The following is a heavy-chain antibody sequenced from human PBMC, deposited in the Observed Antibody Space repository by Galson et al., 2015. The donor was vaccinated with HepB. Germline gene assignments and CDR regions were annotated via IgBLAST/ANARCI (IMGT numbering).Heavy chain of an antibody. V-gene: IGHV3-33*01. CDR3: ARGTAVVSHTPPFDY. CDR1: GFTFSTYG. CDR2: IWYDGSNE. D-gene: IGHD2-15*01. J-gene: IGHJ4*02. Sequence: SLRLSCAASGFTFSTYGMHWVRQAPGKGLEWVAVIWYDGSNEYYADSVKGRFTISRDNSKNTLYLQINSLRADDTAVYYCARGTAVVSHTPPFDYWGQGTLVTVSS.